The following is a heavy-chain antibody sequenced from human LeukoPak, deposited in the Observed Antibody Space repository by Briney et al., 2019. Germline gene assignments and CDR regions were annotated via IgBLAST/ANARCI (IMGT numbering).Heavy chain of an antibody. CDR3: ARGDTTVVYYFGY. Sequence: GGSLRLSCAASGFTFSSYEMNWVRQAPGKGLEWVSYISSSDSTIYYADSVKGRFTISRDNAKNSLYLQMNSLRAEDTAVYYCARGDTTVVYYFGYWGQGTLVTVSS. CDR2: ISSSDSTI. J-gene: IGHJ4*02. CDR1: GFTFSSYE. D-gene: IGHD4-23*01. V-gene: IGHV3-48*03.